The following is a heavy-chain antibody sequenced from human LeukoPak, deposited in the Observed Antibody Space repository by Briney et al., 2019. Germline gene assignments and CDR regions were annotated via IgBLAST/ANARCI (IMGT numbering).Heavy chain of an antibody. J-gene: IGHJ3*02. CDR3: ARGYTNYGYVFDI. CDR2: IGPSGTST. D-gene: IGHD4-11*01. V-gene: IGHV3-23*01. Sequence: GGSLRLSCAASGFTFSNHGMNWVRQAPGMGLEWVSGIGPSGTSTYYADSVKGRFTISRDNSKNTVYLQMNNLRVEDTAVYYCARGYTNYGYVFDIWGQGTMVTVSS. CDR1: GFTFSNHG.